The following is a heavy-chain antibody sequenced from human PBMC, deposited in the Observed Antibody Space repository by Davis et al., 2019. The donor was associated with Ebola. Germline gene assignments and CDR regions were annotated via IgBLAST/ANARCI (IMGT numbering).Heavy chain of an antibody. Sequence: GESLKISCAASGFTFSSYGMHWVRQAPGKGLEWVSYISSSSSYIYYADSVKGRFTISRDNAKNSLYLQMNSLRAEDTAVYYCAKSGLSFGVVKYHYGMDVWGKGTTVTVSS. V-gene: IGHV3-21*05. CDR2: ISSSSSYI. D-gene: IGHD3-3*01. CDR1: GFTFSSYG. J-gene: IGHJ6*04. CDR3: AKSGLSFGVVKYHYGMDV.